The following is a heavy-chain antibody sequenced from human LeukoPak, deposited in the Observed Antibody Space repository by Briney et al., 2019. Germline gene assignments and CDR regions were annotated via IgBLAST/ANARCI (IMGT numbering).Heavy chain of an antibody. CDR2: INPSGGST. V-gene: IGHV1-46*01. D-gene: IGHD2-2*01. J-gene: IGHJ5*02. Sequence: ASVKVSCKASGYTFTSYYMHWVRQAPGQGLEWMGIINPSGGSTSYAQKFQGRVTMTRDMSTSTVYMELSSLRSEDTAVYYCARDLGLPRYCSSTSCFAGGDHDWFDPWGQGTLVTVSS. CDR1: GYTFTSYY. CDR3: ARDLGLPRYCSSTSCFAGGDHDWFDP.